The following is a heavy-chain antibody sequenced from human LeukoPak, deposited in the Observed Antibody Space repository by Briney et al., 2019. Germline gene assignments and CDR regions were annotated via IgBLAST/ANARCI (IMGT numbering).Heavy chain of an antibody. V-gene: IGHV1-69*13. CDR3: ARDRSSTSPLYYYYYYGMDV. CDR2: IIPIFGTA. CDR1: GGTFSSYA. J-gene: IGHJ6*02. D-gene: IGHD2-2*01. Sequence: ASVKVSCKASGGTFSSYAISWVRQAPGQGLEWMGGIIPIFGTANYAQKFQGRVTITADESTSKAYMERSSVRSEDTAVYYCARDRSSTSPLYYYYYYGMDVWGQGTTVTVSS.